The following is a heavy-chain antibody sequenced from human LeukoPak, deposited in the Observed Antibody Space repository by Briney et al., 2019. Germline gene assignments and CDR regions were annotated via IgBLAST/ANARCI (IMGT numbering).Heavy chain of an antibody. Sequence: GGSLRLSCAASGFTFSSYEMNWVRQAPGKGLEWISYISSSGSTIYYADSVKGRFTISRDNAKNSLYLQMNSLRAGDTAAYYCARVGSYYSDAFDIWGQGTMVIVSS. J-gene: IGHJ3*02. CDR3: ARVGSYYSDAFDI. CDR1: GFTFSSYE. CDR2: ISSSGSTI. V-gene: IGHV3-48*03. D-gene: IGHD1-26*01.